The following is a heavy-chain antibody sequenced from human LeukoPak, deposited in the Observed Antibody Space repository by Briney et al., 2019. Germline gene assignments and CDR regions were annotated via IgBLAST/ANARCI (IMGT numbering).Heavy chain of an antibody. D-gene: IGHD5-12*01. Sequence: PGGSLRLSCAASGFTFSGCAMHWVRQASGKGLGWMGRIRSKANGYATAYGASVKGRFTISRDDSKNTAYLQMNSLKTEDTAVYYCSAVDKNMYPRFDFWGQGTLVTVSS. J-gene: IGHJ4*02. CDR1: GFTFSGCA. CDR3: SAVDKNMYPRFDF. V-gene: IGHV3-73*01. CDR2: IRSKANGYAT.